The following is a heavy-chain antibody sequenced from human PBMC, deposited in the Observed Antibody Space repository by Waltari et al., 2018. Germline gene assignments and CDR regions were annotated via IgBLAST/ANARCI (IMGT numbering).Heavy chain of an antibody. V-gene: IGHV3-53*02. J-gene: IGHJ3*01. Sequence: EVQLVETGGALIHPGGSLRLSCAASEFIVRNNYMAWVRQAPGKGLEGVSVIYAGGGSDSADSVRGRFTISRDNSKNTRDLEMNALRPDDTAVDYCATLGAYLGAFEVWGRGTMVTVSS. CDR1: EFIVRNNY. CDR3: ATLGAYLGAFEV. D-gene: IGHD3-16*01. CDR2: IYAGGGS.